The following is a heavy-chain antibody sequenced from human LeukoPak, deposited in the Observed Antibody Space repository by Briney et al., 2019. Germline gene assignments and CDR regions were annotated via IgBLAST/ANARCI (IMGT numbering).Heavy chain of an antibody. CDR3: ARERGIVVVPAAITDAFDI. D-gene: IGHD2-2*01. J-gene: IGHJ3*02. Sequence: SETLSLTCTVSGGSISSYYWSWIRQPPGKGLEWIGYIYYSGSTNYNPSLKSRVTMSVDTSKNQFSLKLSSVTAADTAVYYCARERGIVVVPAAITDAFDIWGQGTMVTVSS. V-gene: IGHV4-59*12. CDR2: IYYSGST. CDR1: GGSISSYY.